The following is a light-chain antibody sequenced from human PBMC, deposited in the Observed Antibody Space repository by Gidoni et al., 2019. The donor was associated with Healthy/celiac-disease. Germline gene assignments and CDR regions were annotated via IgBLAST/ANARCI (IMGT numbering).Light chain of an antibody. CDR1: NSDIGNYNY. V-gene: IGLV2-14*01. CDR3: SSYTSNSTLYV. J-gene: IGLJ1*01. CDR2: DVS. Sequence: QSALTQPAYVTGSTGQSITISCTGTNSDIGNYNYVSWYQQHPGKAPKLIIYDVSNRPSGISTRFSGSKSGITASLTISGLQAEDEADYFCSSYTSNSTLYVFGTGTKVTFL.